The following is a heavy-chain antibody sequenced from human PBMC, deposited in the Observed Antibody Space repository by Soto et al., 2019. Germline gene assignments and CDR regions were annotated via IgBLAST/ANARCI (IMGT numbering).Heavy chain of an antibody. D-gene: IGHD6-13*01. Sequence: QVQLQESGPGLVKPSETLSLTCTVSGGSVSSGSYYWSWIRQPPGKGLEWIGYIYYSGSTNYNPSRKRRVTISVDTSKNQFSLKLSSVTAADTAVYYCARDRFMAAAGTYYYYYGMDVWGQGTTVTVSS. J-gene: IGHJ6*02. CDR3: ARDRFMAAAGTYYYYYGMDV. CDR2: IYYSGST. CDR1: GGSVSSGSYY. V-gene: IGHV4-61*01.